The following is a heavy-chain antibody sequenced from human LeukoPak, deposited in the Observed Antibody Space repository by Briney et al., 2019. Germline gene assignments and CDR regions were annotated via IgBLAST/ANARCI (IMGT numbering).Heavy chain of an antibody. D-gene: IGHD3-22*01. CDR3: ARVRGYYDSSGPRDY. Sequence: ASVKVSCKASGYIFTAYYMHWVRQAPGQGLEWIAWISAYNGNTNYAQKLQGRVTMTTDTSTSTAYMELRSLRSDDTAVYYCARVRGYYDSSGPRDYWGQGTLVTVSS. CDR2: ISAYNGNT. CDR1: GYIFTAYY. J-gene: IGHJ4*02. V-gene: IGHV1-18*04.